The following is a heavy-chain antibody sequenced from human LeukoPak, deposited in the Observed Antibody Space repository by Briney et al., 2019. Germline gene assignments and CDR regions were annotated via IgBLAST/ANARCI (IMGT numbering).Heavy chain of an antibody. J-gene: IGHJ6*02. Sequence: GGSLRLSCAASGFTFSDYYMSWIRQAPGKGLEWVSYISSSGSTIYYADSVKGRFTISRDNAKNSLYLQMNSLRAEDTAVYYCARVKNHYYYYGMDVRGQGTTVTVSS. V-gene: IGHV3-11*01. CDR2: ISSSGSTI. CDR3: ARVKNHYYYYGMDV. D-gene: IGHD1-14*01. CDR1: GFTFSDYY.